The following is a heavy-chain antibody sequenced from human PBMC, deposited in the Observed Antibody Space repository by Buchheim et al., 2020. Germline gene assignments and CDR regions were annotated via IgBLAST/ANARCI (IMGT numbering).Heavy chain of an antibody. CDR2: ISYDGKNK. V-gene: IGHV3-30*03. D-gene: IGHD5-12*01. CDR1: GFTFSSYG. J-gene: IGHJ4*02. CDR3: ARGSRGYGPPTGDYLDY. Sequence: QVQLVESGGGVVQPGRSLRLSCAASGFTFSSYGMHWVRQAPGKGLEWVAFISYDGKNKYYTDSVKGRFIVSRDSSKNTLYLQMDSLRPEDTAVYYCARGSRGYGPPTGDYLDYWGQGTL.